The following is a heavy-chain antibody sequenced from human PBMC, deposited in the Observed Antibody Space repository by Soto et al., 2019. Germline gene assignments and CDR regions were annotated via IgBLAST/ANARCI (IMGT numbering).Heavy chain of an antibody. V-gene: IGHV3-64D*06. CDR3: VKGTDASPFDY. CDR1: GFTFSSYA. Sequence: QPWGSLRLSCSASGFTFSSYAMHWVRQAPGKGLEYVSAISSNGGSTYYADSVKGRFTISRDNSKNTLYLQMSSLRAEDTAVYYCVKGTDASPFDYWGQGTLVTVSS. J-gene: IGHJ4*02. CDR2: ISSNGGST. D-gene: IGHD2-8*02.